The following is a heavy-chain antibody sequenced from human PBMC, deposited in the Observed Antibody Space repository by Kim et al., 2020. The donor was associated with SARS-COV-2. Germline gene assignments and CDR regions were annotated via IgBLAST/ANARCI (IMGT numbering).Heavy chain of an antibody. D-gene: IGHD3-3*01. CDR1: GGSISSNY. Sequence: SETLSLTCTVSGGSISSNYWNWIRQSPEKGLEWIGNVYYSGSTFYNPSFNSRVTISVDRSNNQFSLKMTSVNAADTAVYYCATSPIFGVASDWGPG. CDR3: ATSPIFGVASD. J-gene: IGHJ4*02. V-gene: IGHV4-59*01. CDR2: VYYSGST.